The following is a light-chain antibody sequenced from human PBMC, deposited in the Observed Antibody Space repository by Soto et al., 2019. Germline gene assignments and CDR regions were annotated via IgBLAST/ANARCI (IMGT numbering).Light chain of an antibody. Sequence: DIQMTQSHSTLSASVGYRVTITCRASQSISSWLAWYQQKPGKAPNLLIYKASSLESEVPSRFSGSGSGTEFTLTISSLQPDDFATYYCQQYNTYSTFGQGTKVDI. CDR3: QQYNTYST. J-gene: IGKJ1*01. CDR1: QSISSW. CDR2: KAS. V-gene: IGKV1-5*03.